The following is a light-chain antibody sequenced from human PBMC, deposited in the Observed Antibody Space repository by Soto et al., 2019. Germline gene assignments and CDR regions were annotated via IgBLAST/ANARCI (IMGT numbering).Light chain of an antibody. CDR2: AVS. CDR1: QGISNY. J-gene: IGKJ4*01. Sequence: DIQMTQSPSSLSAAAGDRVTITCRASQGISNYLAWYQQKPGKVPKLLIYAVSTLQSGVPSRFSGSGSGTTITLTISTLQPEDVATDYCQKYNSAPLTFGGGAKVEIK. CDR3: QKYNSAPLT. V-gene: IGKV1-27*01.